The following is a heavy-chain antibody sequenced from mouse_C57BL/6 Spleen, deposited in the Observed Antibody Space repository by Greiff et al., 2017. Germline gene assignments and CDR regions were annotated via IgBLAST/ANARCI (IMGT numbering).Heavy chain of an antibody. CDR3: AREGYYGSSHYFDY. CDR2: ISDGGSYT. J-gene: IGHJ2*01. CDR1: GFTFSSYA. V-gene: IGHV5-4*01. D-gene: IGHD1-1*01. Sequence: DVQLVESGGGLVKPGGSLKLSCAASGFTFSSYAMSWVRQTPEKRLEWVATISDGGSYTYYPDNVKGRFTISRDNAKNNLYLQMSHLKSEDTAMYYCAREGYYGSSHYFDYWGQGTTLTVSS.